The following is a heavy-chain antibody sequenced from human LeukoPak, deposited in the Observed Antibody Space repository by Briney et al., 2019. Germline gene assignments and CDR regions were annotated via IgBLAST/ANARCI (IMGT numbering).Heavy chain of an antibody. CDR2: IYYSGST. CDR3: ARDPGGILTGYYNWFDP. V-gene: IGHV4-31*03. Sequence: PSQTLSLTCTVSGGSISSGGCYWSWIRQHPGKGLEWIGYIYYSGSTYYNPSLKSRVTISVDTSKNQFSLKLSSVTAADTAVYYCARDPGGILTGYYNWFDPWGQGTLVTVSS. D-gene: IGHD3-9*01. J-gene: IGHJ5*02. CDR1: GGSISSGGCY.